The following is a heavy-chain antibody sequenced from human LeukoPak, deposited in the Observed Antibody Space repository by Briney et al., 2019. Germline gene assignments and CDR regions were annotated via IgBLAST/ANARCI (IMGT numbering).Heavy chain of an antibody. V-gene: IGHV3-48*04. CDR3: VRDHLWFLDY. CDR1: GFSFSEYG. Sequence: GGSLRLSCAASGFSFSEYGVNWVRQSPGKGLEWLSYIGPGSDTISYADSVRGRFTISRDNAKNSLYLQMNSLRADDTALYYCVRDHLWFLDYWGQGTLVAVSS. J-gene: IGHJ4*02. D-gene: IGHD2-21*01. CDR2: IGPGSDTI.